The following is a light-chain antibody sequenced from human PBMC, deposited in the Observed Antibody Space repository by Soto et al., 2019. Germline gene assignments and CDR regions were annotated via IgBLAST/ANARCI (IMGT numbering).Light chain of an antibody. Sequence: DIQMTQSPSSVSASVGDRVTITCRASQGISSWLAWYQKKPGKAPNLLIYAASSLQSGVPSRFSGSESGTDFTLTISSLQPEDCAIYFCQQDNIFPITFGRGTRLEIK. CDR1: QGISSW. V-gene: IGKV1-12*01. J-gene: IGKJ5*01. CDR3: QQDNIFPIT. CDR2: AAS.